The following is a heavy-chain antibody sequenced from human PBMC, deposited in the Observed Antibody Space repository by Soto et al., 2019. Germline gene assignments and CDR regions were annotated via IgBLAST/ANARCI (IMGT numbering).Heavy chain of an antibody. Sequence: SETLSLTCAVYGGSFSGYYWSWIRQPPGKGLEWIGEINHSGSTNYNPSLKSRVTISVDTSKNQFSLKLSSVTAADTAVYYCARGRPRRGTVKSYYFDYWGQGTLVTVSS. CDR1: GGSFSGYY. CDR3: ARGRPRRGTVKSYYFDY. V-gene: IGHV4-34*01. D-gene: IGHD1-1*01. CDR2: INHSGST. J-gene: IGHJ4*02.